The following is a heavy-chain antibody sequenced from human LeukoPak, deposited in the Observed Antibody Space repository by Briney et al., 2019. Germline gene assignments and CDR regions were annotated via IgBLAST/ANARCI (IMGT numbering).Heavy chain of an antibody. D-gene: IGHD5-18*01. J-gene: IGHJ4*02. V-gene: IGHV4-61*02. CDR3: ARVEPEYSYGFDY. CDR1: GGSISSGSYY. Sequence: PSETLSLTCTVSGGSISSGSYYWSWIRPPAGKGLEWIGRIYTSGSTNYNPSLKSRVTISVDTSKNQFSLKLSSVTAADTAVYYCARVEPEYSYGFDYWGQGTLVTVSS. CDR2: IYTSGST.